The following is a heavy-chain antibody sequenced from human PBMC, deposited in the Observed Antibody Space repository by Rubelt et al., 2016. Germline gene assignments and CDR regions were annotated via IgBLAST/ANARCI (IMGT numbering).Heavy chain of an antibody. J-gene: IGHJ4*02. D-gene: IGHD3-22*01. V-gene: IGHV4-39*01. CDR1: GGSISSSSYY. CDR3: ARGPGYYESSGYYSEFDY. Sequence: QLQLQESGPGLVKPSETLSLTCTVSGGSISSSSYYWGWIRQPPGKGLEWIGSISYSGSTYYNPSLKCRGTSYGDRCEKQLFLKRGSVTAADTAVYDCARGPGYYESSGYYSEFDYWGQGTLVTVSS. CDR2: ISYSGST.